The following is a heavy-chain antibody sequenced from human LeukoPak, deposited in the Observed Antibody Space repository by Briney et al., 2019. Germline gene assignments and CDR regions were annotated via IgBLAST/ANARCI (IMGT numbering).Heavy chain of an antibody. Sequence: GGSLRLSCAASGFTFSSYSMNWVRQAPGKGLEWVSSISSSSSYIYYADSVKGRFTISRDNAKNSLYLQMNSLRAEDTAVYYCARDPKSAVTTVDYWGPGTLVTVSS. V-gene: IGHV3-21*01. CDR3: ARDPKSAVTTVDY. CDR2: ISSSSSYI. D-gene: IGHD4-17*01. J-gene: IGHJ4*02. CDR1: GFTFSSYS.